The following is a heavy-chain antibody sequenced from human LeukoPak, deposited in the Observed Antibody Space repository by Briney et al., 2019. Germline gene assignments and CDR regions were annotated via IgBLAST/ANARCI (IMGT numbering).Heavy chain of an antibody. J-gene: IGHJ4*02. Sequence: PGGSLRLSCAASGFTFSSYGMRWVRQAPGKGLEWVAVISYDGSNKYYADSVKGRFTISRDNSKNTLYLQMNSLRAEDTAVYSCAKDGLYRSSWYYWGQGTLVTVSS. D-gene: IGHD6-13*01. V-gene: IGHV3-30*18. CDR3: AKDGLYRSSWYY. CDR2: ISYDGSNK. CDR1: GFTFSSYG.